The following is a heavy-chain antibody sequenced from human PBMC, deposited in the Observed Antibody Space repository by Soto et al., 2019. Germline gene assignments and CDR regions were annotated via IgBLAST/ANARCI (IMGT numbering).Heavy chain of an antibody. D-gene: IGHD3-3*01. CDR2: ISGSGGST. J-gene: IGHJ6*03. Sequence: PGGSLRLSCAASGFTFSSYAIIWVRQAPGKGLEWVSAISGSGGSTYYADSVKGRFTISRDNSKNTLYLQMNSLRAEDTAVYYCAKVLPESYYDFWSGYDTDPYYMDVWGKGTTVTVSS. CDR1: GFTFSSYA. CDR3: AKVLPESYYDFWSGYDTDPYYMDV. V-gene: IGHV3-23*01.